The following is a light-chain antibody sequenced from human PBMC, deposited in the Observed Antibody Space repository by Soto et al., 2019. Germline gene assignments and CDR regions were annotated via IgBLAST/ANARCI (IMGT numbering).Light chain of an antibody. CDR3: QQCGGSPLT. CDR2: GAS. V-gene: IGKV3-20*01. CDR1: QSVSSSY. J-gene: IGKJ4*01. Sequence: IVLTQSPGTLSVSPGERATISCRASQSVSSSYLAWYQQKPGHAPMLLIYGASSMATGIPDRFSGSGSGTDFTLTISSLEPEDFAIYYCQQCGGSPLTFGGGTKVEIK.